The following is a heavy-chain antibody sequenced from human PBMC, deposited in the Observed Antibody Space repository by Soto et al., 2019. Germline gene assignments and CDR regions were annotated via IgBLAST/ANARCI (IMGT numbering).Heavy chain of an antibody. Sequence: QPGGSLRLSCTASGFTFGDYAMSWFRQAPGKGLERVGFIRSKAYGGTTEYAASVKGRFTISRDDSKSIAYLQMNSLKTEDTAVYYCTGVLSSYCSSTSCYLRGRYYYYYYGMDVWGQGTTVTVSS. CDR2: IRSKAYGGTT. V-gene: IGHV3-49*03. J-gene: IGHJ6*02. CDR3: TGVLSSYCSSTSCYLRGRYYYYYYGMDV. D-gene: IGHD2-2*01. CDR1: GFTFGDYA.